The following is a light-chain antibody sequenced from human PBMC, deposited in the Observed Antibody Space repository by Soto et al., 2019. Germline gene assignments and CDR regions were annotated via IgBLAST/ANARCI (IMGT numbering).Light chain of an antibody. CDR2: DAS. CDR3: QQRTNSEIT. V-gene: IGKV3-11*01. Sequence: EIVLTQSPATLSLSPGERATLSCRASQSVSRYLAWYQQKPGQAPRLLIYDASNRATGIPAGFSGSGSGTDFTLTISSLGPEDFAVYYCQQRTNSEITFGPGTKVDIK. CDR1: QSVSRY. J-gene: IGKJ3*01.